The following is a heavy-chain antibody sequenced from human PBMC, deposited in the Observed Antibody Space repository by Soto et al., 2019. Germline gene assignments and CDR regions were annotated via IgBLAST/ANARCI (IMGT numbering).Heavy chain of an antibody. CDR2: IFYSGST. V-gene: IGHV4-30-4*01. J-gene: IGHJ6*02. CDR3: ARGVADILFVADYYGMDV. CDR1: GGSISSGAHY. Sequence: SETLSLTCTVSGGSISSGAHYWSWIRQPPGKGLEWIGYIFYSGSTYYNPSLKSRITISVDTSKNHFYLKMSSVTAADTAVYYCARGVADILFVADYYGMDVWGQGTTVTVSS. D-gene: IGHD2-15*01.